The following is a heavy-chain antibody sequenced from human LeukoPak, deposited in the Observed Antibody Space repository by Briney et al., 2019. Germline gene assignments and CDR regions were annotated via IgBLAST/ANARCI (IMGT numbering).Heavy chain of an antibody. J-gene: IGHJ6*02. CDR1: GYTLTGLS. D-gene: IGHD1-26*01. CDR2: FDPEDGET. CDR3: PTDTIVGASRYYYYGMDV. Sequence: ASVKVSCKVAGYTLTGLSMHWVRQAPGKGLEWMGGFDPEDGETIYAQKFQGRVTMTEDTSTDTAYMELSSLRSEDTAVYYCPTDTIVGASRYYYYGMDVWGQETTVTVSS. V-gene: IGHV1-24*01.